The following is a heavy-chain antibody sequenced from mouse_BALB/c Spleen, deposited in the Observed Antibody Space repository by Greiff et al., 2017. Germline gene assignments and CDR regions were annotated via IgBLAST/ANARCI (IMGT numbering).Heavy chain of an antibody. J-gene: IGHJ2*01. D-gene: IGHD2-4*01. CDR3: ARLYDYDDYFDY. V-gene: IGHV1S137*01. CDR1: GYTFTDYA. CDR2: ISTYYGDA. Sequence: QVQLKESGAELVRPGVSLKISCKGSGYTFTDYAMHWVKQSHAKSLEWIGVISTYYGDASYNQKFKGKATMTVDKSSSTAYMELARLTSEDSAIYYCARLYDYDDYFDYWGQGTTLTVSS.